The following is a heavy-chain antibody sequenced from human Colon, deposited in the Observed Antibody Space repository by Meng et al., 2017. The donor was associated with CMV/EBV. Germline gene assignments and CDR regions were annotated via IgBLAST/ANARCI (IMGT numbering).Heavy chain of an antibody. CDR2: ISAYNGNT. V-gene: IGHV1-18*01. J-gene: IGHJ5*02. CDR3: ARGEGYYDR. CDR1: GYTFTSYG. D-gene: IGHD5-24*01. Sequence: QVQLTQSGAEVKKPGASVKVSCKASGYTFTSYGITWVRQAPGQGLEWLGWISAYNGNTNYAERFEGRVTMTTDTDTSTVFMELRSLTSDDTAEYYCARGEGYYDRWGQGTLVTVSS.